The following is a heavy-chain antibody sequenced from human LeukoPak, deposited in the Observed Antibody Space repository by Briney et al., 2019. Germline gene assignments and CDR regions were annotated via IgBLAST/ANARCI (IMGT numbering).Heavy chain of an antibody. Sequence: GGSLRLSCAASGFTVSSNYMSWVRQAPGKGLEWDSVIYSGGSTYYADSVKGRFTISRDNSKNTLYLQMDSLRAEDTAVYYCARDGPTYYYDSSGYIKVDPWGQGTLVTVSS. J-gene: IGHJ5*02. CDR2: IYSGGST. V-gene: IGHV3-66*01. CDR3: ARDGPTYYYDSSGYIKVDP. D-gene: IGHD3-22*01. CDR1: GFTVSSNY.